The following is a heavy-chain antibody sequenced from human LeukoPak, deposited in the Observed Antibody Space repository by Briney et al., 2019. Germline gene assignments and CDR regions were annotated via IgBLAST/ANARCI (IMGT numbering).Heavy chain of an antibody. CDR2: IKQDGSEK. J-gene: IGHJ5*02. CDR3: ARDDCSSISCYHNWFDP. V-gene: IGHV3-7*01. D-gene: IGHD2-2*01. CDR1: GVSSSRDL. Sequence: GGSLRLSCAASGVSSSRDLMCSVREAPGKGLGWVANIKQDGSEKYYVDTVKGRFTISRENTKKSRYMQMYSRRAEDRGVYDCARDDCSSISCYHNWFDPWGQGTLVTVSS.